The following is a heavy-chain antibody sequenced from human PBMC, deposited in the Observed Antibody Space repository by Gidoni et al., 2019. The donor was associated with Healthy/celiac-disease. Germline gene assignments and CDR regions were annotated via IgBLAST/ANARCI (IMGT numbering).Heavy chain of an antibody. Sequence: QVQLQQWGAGLLKPSETLSLTCAVYGGSFSGYYWSWIRQPPGKGLEWIGEINHSGSTNYNPSLKSRVTISVDTSKNQFSLKLSSVTAADTAVYYCASQSDSSPADGYWGQGTLVTVSS. CDR1: GGSFSGYY. D-gene: IGHD5-18*01. CDR3: ASQSDSSPADGY. CDR2: INHSGST. V-gene: IGHV4-34*01. J-gene: IGHJ4*02.